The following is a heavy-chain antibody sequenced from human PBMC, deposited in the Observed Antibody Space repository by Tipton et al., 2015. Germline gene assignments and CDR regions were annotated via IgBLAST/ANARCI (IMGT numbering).Heavy chain of an antibody. V-gene: IGHV1-18*01. CDR1: GYTFTSYG. D-gene: IGHD2-15*01. CDR2: ISPYNANT. CDR3: ARENSMWYPYFDY. J-gene: IGHJ4*02. Sequence: QVQLGQSGAEVKKPGASVKVSCKTAGYTFTSYGVSWLRQAPGQGFEWMGWISPYNANTKYAQKFLGRVTVTTDASTNTAYMELRTLRSDDTAVYYCARENSMWYPYFDYWGQGTLVTVSS.